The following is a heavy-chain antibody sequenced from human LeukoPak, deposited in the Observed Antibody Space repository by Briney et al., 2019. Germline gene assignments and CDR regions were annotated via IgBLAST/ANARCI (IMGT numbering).Heavy chain of an antibody. Sequence: GGSLRLSCAASGFTFSSYAMSWVRQAPGKGLEWVSAISGSGGSTYYADSVKGRFTISRDNSKNTRYLQMNSLRAEDKARYYCAKGVLRYFDLSNLYYWGQGNLVTVSS. V-gene: IGHV3-23*01. CDR2: ISGSGGST. CDR1: GFTFSSYA. J-gene: IGHJ4*02. CDR3: AKGVLRYFDLSNLYY. D-gene: IGHD3-9*01.